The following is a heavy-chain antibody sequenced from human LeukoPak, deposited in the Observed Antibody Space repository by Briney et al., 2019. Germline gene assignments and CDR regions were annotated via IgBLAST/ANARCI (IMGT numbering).Heavy chain of an antibody. Sequence: KTSETLSLTCTVSGGSISSGSYYWSWIRQPAGKELEWIGRINTSGRTNYNPSLESRVTISVDTSKNQFSLNLSSVTAADTAVYYCARTLLPATRGAFDIWGQGTMVTVSS. CDR1: GGSISSGSYY. V-gene: IGHV4-61*02. CDR3: ARTLLPATRGAFDI. D-gene: IGHD2-2*01. CDR2: INTSGRT. J-gene: IGHJ3*02.